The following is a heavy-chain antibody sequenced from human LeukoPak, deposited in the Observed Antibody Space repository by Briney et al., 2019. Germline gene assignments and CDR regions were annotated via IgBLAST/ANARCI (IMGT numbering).Heavy chain of an antibody. V-gene: IGHV3-21*01. CDR1: EFTFSSYN. Sequence: GGSLRLSCAASEFTFSSYNMNWVRQAPGKGLEWVSSISSFSSYIYYADSVKGRFTVSRDNAKNSLYLQMNSLRAEDTAVYYCARAGGHYGSGSYYNYYYYYMDVWGKGTTVTVSS. D-gene: IGHD3-10*01. CDR2: ISSFSSYI. CDR3: ARAGGHYGSGSYYNYYYYYMDV. J-gene: IGHJ6*03.